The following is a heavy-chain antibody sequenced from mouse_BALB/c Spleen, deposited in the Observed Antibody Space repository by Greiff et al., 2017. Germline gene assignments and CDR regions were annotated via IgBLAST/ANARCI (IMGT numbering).Heavy chain of an antibody. Sequence: QVQLQQPGAELVKPGASVKMSCKASGYTFTSYWINWVKQRPGQGLEWIGDIYPGRGITNYNEKFKSKATLTLDTTSSTAYMQLSSLTSEDSAVYCGSYDYEGGFAYWGQGTLVTVSA. CDR3: SYDYEGGFAY. CDR1: GYTFTSYW. D-gene: IGHD2-4*01. CDR2: IYPGRGIT. J-gene: IGHJ3*01. V-gene: IGHV1-55*01.